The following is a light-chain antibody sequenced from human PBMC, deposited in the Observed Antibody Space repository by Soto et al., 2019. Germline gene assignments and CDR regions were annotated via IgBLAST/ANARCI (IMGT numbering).Light chain of an antibody. V-gene: IGLV4-60*02. CDR2: LEGSGSY. CDR3: ETWDSKSV. Sequence: VLTQSSSASASLGSSVKLTCTLSSGHSSYIIAWHQQQPGKAPRYLMKLEGSGSYNKGSGVPDRFSGSSSGADRYLTISNLQFEDEADYYCETWDSKSVFGGGTKVTVL. CDR1: SGHSSYI. J-gene: IGLJ2*01.